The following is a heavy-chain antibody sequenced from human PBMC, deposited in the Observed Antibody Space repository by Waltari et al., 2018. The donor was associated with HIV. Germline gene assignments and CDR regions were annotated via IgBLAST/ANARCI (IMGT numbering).Heavy chain of an antibody. Sequence: QVQLVESGGGLVQPGGSLRRSCAASGFIFRGFAIHWVRQAPGKGLEWVAVISRDGSSKYYADSVQGRFTISRDNSKNSLHLHMNSLRPKDTAVYYCAREGIVAAPFDFWGLGTLVTVS. J-gene: IGHJ4*02. CDR3: AREGIVAAPFDF. CDR2: ISRDGSSK. CDR1: GFIFRGFA. D-gene: IGHD2-15*01. V-gene: IGHV3-30*01.